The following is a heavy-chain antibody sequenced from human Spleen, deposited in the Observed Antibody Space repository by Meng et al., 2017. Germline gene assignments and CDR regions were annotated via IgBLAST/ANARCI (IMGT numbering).Heavy chain of an antibody. Sequence: SLRLSCAASGFTFSRNGMHWVRQAPGKGLEWLAVIWFDGSNKYYADSVKGRFTISRDNSKNTVYLQMSSLRADDTAVYYCTKEGSGSWYDYWGQGTLVTVSS. V-gene: IGHV3-33*06. CDR2: IWFDGSNK. CDR3: TKEGSGSWYDY. D-gene: IGHD6-13*01. J-gene: IGHJ4*02. CDR1: GFTFSRNG.